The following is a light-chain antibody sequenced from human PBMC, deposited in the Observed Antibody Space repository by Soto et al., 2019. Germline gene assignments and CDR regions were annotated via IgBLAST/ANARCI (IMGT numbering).Light chain of an antibody. Sequence: EIVMTQSPATLSLSPGERAALSCRASQSINSELAWYQQKPGQPPRLLIYGASTRATGVPARFTGSESGSEFTLTISSLEPEDFAVYYCQQRSNWGTFGQGTKLEIK. CDR3: QQRSNWGT. CDR1: QSINSE. V-gene: IGKV3-11*01. CDR2: GAS. J-gene: IGKJ2*02.